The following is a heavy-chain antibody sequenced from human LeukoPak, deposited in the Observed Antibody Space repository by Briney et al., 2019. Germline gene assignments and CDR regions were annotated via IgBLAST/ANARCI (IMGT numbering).Heavy chain of an antibody. CDR2: ISAYNGNT. J-gene: IGHJ4*02. D-gene: IGHD2-2*01. V-gene: IGHV1-18*04. CDR1: GYTFTSYG. Sequence: ASVKVSCKASGYTFTSYGISWVRQAPGQGLEWMGWISAYNGNTNYAQKLQGRVTMTTDTSTSTAYMELRSLRSDDTAVYYCARARRSSTSAYDDYWGQGTLVTVSS. CDR3: ARARRSSTSAYDDY.